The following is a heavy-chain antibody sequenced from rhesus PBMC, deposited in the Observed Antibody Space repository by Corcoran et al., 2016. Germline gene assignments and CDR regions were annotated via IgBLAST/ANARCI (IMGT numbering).Heavy chain of an antibody. CDR2: SYWDDDK. J-gene: IGHJ4*01. CDR1: GFTLSTSGMG. Sequence: QVTLKESGPALMKPTQTLTLTCSFSGFTLSTSGMGVGWIRQPSRKTLEWLALSYWDDDKRYSTSLKSRLTISKDTSKNQVVLTMTNMDPVDTATYYCARAYSSRYFDYWGQGVLVTVSS. D-gene: IGHD6-19*01. CDR3: ARAYSSRYFDY. V-gene: IGHV2-1*01.